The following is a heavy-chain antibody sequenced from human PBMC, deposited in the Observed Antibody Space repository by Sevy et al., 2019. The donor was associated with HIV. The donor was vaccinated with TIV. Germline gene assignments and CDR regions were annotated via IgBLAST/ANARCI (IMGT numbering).Heavy chain of an antibody. CDR3: ARNSGYDLYYFDY. D-gene: IGHD5-12*01. J-gene: IGHJ4*02. CDR2: ISYDGSNK. V-gene: IGHV3-30-3*01. Sequence: GGSLRLSCAASGFTFSSYAMHWVRQAPGKGLEWVAVISYDGSNKYYAYSVKGRFTISRDNSKNTLYLQMNSLRAEDTAVYYCARNSGYDLYYFDYWGQGTLVTVSS. CDR1: GFTFSSYA.